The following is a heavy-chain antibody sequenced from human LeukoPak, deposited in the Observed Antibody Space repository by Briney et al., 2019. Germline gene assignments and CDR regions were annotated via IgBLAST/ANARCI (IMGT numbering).Heavy chain of an antibody. CDR1: GFTFSSYV. V-gene: IGHV3-64D*06. CDR2: ISSNGGST. CDR3: VKDRNIVVVVAATLLLDY. Sequence: GGSLRLSCSASGFTFSSYVMHWVRQAPGKGLEYVSAISSNGGSTYYADSVKGRFTISRDNSKNTLYLQMSSLRAEDTAVYYCVKDRNIVVVVAATLLLDYWGQGTRVTVSS. D-gene: IGHD2-15*01. J-gene: IGHJ4*02.